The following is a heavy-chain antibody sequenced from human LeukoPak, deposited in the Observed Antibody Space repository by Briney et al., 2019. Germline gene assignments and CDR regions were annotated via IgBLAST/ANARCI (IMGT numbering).Heavy chain of an antibody. CDR3: ARARGYCSGGSCYSRGFDY. CDR1: GYTFTSYA. D-gene: IGHD2-15*01. J-gene: IGHJ4*02. Sequence: GASVKVSCKASGYTFTSYAMHWVRQAPGQRLEWMGWINAGNGNTKYSQEFQGRVTITRDTSASTAYMELSSLRSEDMAVYSCARARGYCSGGSCYSRGFDYWGQGTLVTVSS. V-gene: IGHV1-3*03. CDR2: INAGNGNT.